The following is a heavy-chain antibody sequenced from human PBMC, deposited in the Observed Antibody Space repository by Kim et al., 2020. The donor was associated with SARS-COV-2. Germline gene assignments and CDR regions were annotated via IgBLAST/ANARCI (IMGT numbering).Heavy chain of an antibody. Sequence: GGSLRLSCAASGFTFSRYSMNWVRQAPGKGLEWISSISSSSSYIYYADSVKGRFTISRDNARASLYLQMNSLRAEDTAVYCCARVLTSGWAYFDYWGQGT. J-gene: IGHJ4*02. CDR1: GFTFSRYS. CDR2: ISSSSSYI. D-gene: IGHD6-19*01. V-gene: IGHV3-21*04. CDR3: ARVLTSGWAYFDY.